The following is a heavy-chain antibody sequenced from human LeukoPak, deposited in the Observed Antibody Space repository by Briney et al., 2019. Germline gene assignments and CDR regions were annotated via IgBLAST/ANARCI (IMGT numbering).Heavy chain of an antibody. Sequence: GGSLRLSCTASGFTFKNFGMHWVRQAPGKGLEWVAVIYYDASNQFYAASVRGRFTIFRDNSKNTLYLEMNSLRVEDTAVYYCVRDLGSERTFDFWGQGVLVTVSS. D-gene: IGHD3-16*01. V-gene: IGHV3-33*01. J-gene: IGHJ4*02. CDR3: VRDLGSERTFDF. CDR2: IYYDASNQ. CDR1: GFTFKNFG.